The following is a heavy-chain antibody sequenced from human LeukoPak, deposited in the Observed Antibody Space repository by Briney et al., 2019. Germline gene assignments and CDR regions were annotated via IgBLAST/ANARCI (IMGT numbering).Heavy chain of an antibody. D-gene: IGHD4-23*01. J-gene: IGHJ3*02. CDR1: GGSISSYY. Sequence: SETLSLTCTVSGGSISSYYWSWIRQPPGKGLEWIGYIYYSGSTNYNPSLKSRVTISVDTSKNQFSLKLSSVTAADTAVYYCARTYGGSRHGAFGIWGQGTMVTVSS. CDR3: ARTYGGSRHGAFGI. V-gene: IGHV4-59*01. CDR2: IYYSGST.